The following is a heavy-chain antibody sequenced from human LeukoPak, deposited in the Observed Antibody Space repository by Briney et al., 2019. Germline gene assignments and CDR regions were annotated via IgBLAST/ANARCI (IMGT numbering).Heavy chain of an antibody. Sequence: QASETLSLXCTVSGGSNSSYYWSWIRQPPGKGLEWIGYIYYSGTTNYNPSLKSRVTISVDTSKNQFSLKLSSVTAADTAVYYCAKIDRGYSSGWSGFDPWGQGTLVTVSS. CDR2: IYYSGTT. CDR3: AKIDRGYSSGWSGFDP. CDR1: GGSNSSYY. J-gene: IGHJ5*02. V-gene: IGHV4-59*01. D-gene: IGHD6-19*01.